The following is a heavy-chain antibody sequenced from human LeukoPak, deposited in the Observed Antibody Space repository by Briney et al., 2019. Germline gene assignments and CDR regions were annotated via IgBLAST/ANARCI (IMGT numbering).Heavy chain of an antibody. CDR3: ARDLPYCSSTSCYEGWFDP. D-gene: IGHD2-2*01. CDR2: INPNSGGT. CDR1: GYTFTGYY. Sequence: ASVKVSCKASGYTFTGYYMHWVRQAPGQGLEWMGWINPNSGGTNHAQKFQGRVTMTRDTSISTAYMELSRLRSDDTAVYYCARDLPYCSSTSCYEGWFDPWGQGTLVTVSS. V-gene: IGHV1-2*02. J-gene: IGHJ5*02.